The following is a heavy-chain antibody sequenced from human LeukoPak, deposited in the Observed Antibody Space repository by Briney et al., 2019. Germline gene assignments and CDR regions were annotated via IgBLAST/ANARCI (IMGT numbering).Heavy chain of an antibody. CDR1: GFTFSSYA. J-gene: IGHJ4*02. D-gene: IGHD3-10*01. CDR2: ISGSGGST. CDR3: ARNTYYYGSGRPSIEFDY. V-gene: IGHV3-23*01. Sequence: PGGSLRLSCAASGFTFSSYAMSWVRQAPGKGLEWVSAISGSGGSTYYADSVKGRFTISRDNSKNTLYLQMNSLRAEDTAVYYCARNTYYYGSGRPSIEFDYWGQGTLVTVSS.